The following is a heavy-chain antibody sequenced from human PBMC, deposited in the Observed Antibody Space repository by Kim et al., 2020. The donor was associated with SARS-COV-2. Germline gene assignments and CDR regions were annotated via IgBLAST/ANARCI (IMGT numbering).Heavy chain of an antibody. CDR2: IYSGGGT. J-gene: IGHJ3*01. CDR1: GFTVSNNY. CDR3: ASRSPDDSGASEGSFEV. Sequence: GGSLRLSCAASGFTVSNNYMSWVRQAPGKGLECVSVIYSGGGTYYADRVRGRFTISRDNSKNTLFLKLNSLRAKATAMSYCASRSPDDSGASEGSFEVWG. V-gene: IGHV3-53*01. D-gene: IGHD4-17*01.